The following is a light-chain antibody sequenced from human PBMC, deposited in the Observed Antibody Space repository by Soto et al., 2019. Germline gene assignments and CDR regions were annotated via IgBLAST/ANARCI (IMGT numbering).Light chain of an antibody. J-gene: IGLJ1*01. CDR2: DVS. CDR1: SSDVGGYNY. Sequence: QSVLTQPPSASGSPGQSVTISCTGTSSDVGGYNYVSWYQQHPGRAPKLMIYDVSNRPSGVSNRFSGSKSGNTASLTISGLQADDDADYYCVSYTTSASYVFGTGTKVTV. CDR3: VSYTTSASYV. V-gene: IGLV2-14*01.